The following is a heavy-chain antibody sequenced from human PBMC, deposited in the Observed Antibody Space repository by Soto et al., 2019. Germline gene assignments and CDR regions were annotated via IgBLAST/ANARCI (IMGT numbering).Heavy chain of an antibody. J-gene: IGHJ4*02. CDR3: AKGSHIAARPFFFDS. CDR1: GFNFRSFA. D-gene: IGHD6-6*01. V-gene: IGHV3-23*01. CDR2: ISGGAAT. Sequence: EVQLLESGGGLVQPGEALRLSCAASGFNFRSFAMYWVRQAPGKGLEWVSTISGGAATTYADSVKGRLTISRDNSKNTVSLQMNSLTAEDTAVYYCAKGSHIAARPFFFDSWGRGTLVTVSS.